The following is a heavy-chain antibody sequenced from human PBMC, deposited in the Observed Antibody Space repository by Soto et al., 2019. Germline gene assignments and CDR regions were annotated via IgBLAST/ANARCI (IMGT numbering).Heavy chain of an antibody. Sequence: SQTLSLTCAISGDSVSSNSGAWNWIRQSPSRGLEWLGRTYYRSKWSFDYALSVKSRVTIDPDTSKNQFSLHLDSLTPEDTAVYYYAGVTRLGVLDVRGQGTPVSVSS. V-gene: IGHV6-1*01. CDR3: AGVTRLGVLDV. CDR1: GDSVSSNSGA. CDR2: TYYRSKWSF. D-gene: IGHD3-16*02. J-gene: IGHJ6*02.